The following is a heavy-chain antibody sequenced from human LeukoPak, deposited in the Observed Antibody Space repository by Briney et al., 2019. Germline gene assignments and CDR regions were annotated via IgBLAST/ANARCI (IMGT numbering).Heavy chain of an antibody. CDR3: ARGGFYDILTGYQY. Sequence: GASVKVSCKASGYTFTSYYMHWVRQAPGQGLEWMGWINPNSGGTNYAQKFQGRVTMTRDTSISTAYMELSRLRSDDTAVYYCARGGFYDILTGYQYWGQGTLVTVSS. V-gene: IGHV1-2*02. J-gene: IGHJ4*02. CDR2: INPNSGGT. CDR1: GYTFTSYY. D-gene: IGHD3-9*01.